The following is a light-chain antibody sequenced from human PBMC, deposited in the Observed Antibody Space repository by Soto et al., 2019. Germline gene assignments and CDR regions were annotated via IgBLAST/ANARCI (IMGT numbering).Light chain of an antibody. CDR1: QSVTSSC. CDR2: TTS. Sequence: EIGLTQSPATLSLSPGERATLSCTASQSVTSSCLAWYQRKPGQAPRLLIHTTSTRATDIPDRFSGSGSGTDFTLTISRLQPEDFAVYYCQQCGGSPLFSFGPGTRVDI. J-gene: IGKJ3*01. V-gene: IGKV3-20*01. CDR3: QQCGGSPLFS.